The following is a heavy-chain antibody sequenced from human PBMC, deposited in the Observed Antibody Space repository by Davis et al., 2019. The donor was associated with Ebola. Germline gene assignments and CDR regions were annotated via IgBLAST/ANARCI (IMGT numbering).Heavy chain of an antibody. CDR2: ISAYNGNT. J-gene: IGHJ4*02. V-gene: IGHV1-18*01. CDR1: GYTFTSYA. Sequence: ASVKVSCKASGYTFTSYAISWVRQAPGQGLEWMGWISAYNGNTNYAQKLQGRVTMTTDTSTSTAYMELRSLRSDDTAVYYCARVSSRPWELLYMFDYWGQGTLVTVSS. D-gene: IGHD1-26*01. CDR3: ARVSSRPWELLYMFDY.